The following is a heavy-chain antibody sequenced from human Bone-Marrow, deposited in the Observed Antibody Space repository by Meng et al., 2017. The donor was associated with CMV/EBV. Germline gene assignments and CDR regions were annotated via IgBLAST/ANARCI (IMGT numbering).Heavy chain of an antibody. CDR3: TRDIVVVPAAHFYYYYGMDV. V-gene: IGHV3-49*04. CDR2: IRSKAYGGTT. CDR1: GFTFGDYA. Sequence: GGSLRLSCTASGFTFGDYAMSWVRQAPGKGLEGVGFIRSKAYGGTTEYAASVKGRFTISRDDSKSIAYLQMNSLKTEDTAVYYCTRDIVVVPAAHFYYYYGMDVWGQGTTVTVSS. J-gene: IGHJ6*02. D-gene: IGHD2-2*01.